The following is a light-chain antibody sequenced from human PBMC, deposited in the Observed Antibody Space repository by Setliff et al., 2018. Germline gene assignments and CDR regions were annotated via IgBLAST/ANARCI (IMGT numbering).Light chain of an antibody. CDR3: CSYTNRATYV. CDR2: AAS. Sequence: QSALTQPASVSGSLGQSITISCIGTGSDIGGTNYVSWYQQFPGEAPQLIIYAASDRPSGVSHRFSGSKSGNTASLTISGLQAEDEADYYCCSYTNRATYVFGTGTKVPS. V-gene: IGLV2-14*03. CDR1: GSDIGGTNY. J-gene: IGLJ1*01.